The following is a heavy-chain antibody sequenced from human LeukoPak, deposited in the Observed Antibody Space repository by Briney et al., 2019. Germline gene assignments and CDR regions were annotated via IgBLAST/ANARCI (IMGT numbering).Heavy chain of an antibody. V-gene: IGHV4-34*01. D-gene: IGHD4-11*01. CDR1: GGSFSGYY. CDR3: ARVYGNYGTYYYYYYMDV. J-gene: IGHJ6*03. CDR2: INHSGST. Sequence: SETLSLTCAVYGGSFSGYYWSWIRQPPGKGLEWIGEINHSGSTNYNPSLKSRVTISVDTSKNQFSLKLSSVTAADTAVYYCARVYGNYGTYYYYYYMDVWGKGTTVTVSS.